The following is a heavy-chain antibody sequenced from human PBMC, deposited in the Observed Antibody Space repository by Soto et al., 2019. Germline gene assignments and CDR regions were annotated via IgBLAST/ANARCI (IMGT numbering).Heavy chain of an antibody. V-gene: IGHV3-30-3*01. CDR2: ISYDGSNK. D-gene: IGHD2-2*01. CDR3: ARGGWDSSTKHGMDV. J-gene: IGHJ6*02. CDR1: GFTFSSYA. Sequence: GGSLRLSCAASGFTFSSYAMHWVRQAPGKGLEWVAVISYDGSNKYYADSVKGRFTISRDNSKNTLYLQMNSLRAEDTAVYYCARGGWDSSTKHGMDVWGQGTTVTVSS.